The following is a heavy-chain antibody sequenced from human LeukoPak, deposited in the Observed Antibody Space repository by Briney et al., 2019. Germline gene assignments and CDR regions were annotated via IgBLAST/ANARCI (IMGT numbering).Heavy chain of an antibody. CDR3: ARGPPPTYYYDSSGNQDYYYGMDV. CDR1: GYTFTSYD. J-gene: IGHJ6*02. Sequence: ASVKVSCKASGYTFTSYDINWVRQATGQGLEWMGWMNPNSGNTGYAQKFQGGVTMTRNTSISTAYMELSSLRSEDTAVYYCARGPPPTYYYDSSGNQDYYYGMDVWGQGTTVTVSS. V-gene: IGHV1-8*01. CDR2: MNPNSGNT. D-gene: IGHD3-22*01.